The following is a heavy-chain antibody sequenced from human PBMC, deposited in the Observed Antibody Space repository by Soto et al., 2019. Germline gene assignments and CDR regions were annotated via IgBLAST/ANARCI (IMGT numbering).Heavy chain of an antibody. Sequence: QVQLQESGPGLVKPSETLSLTCTVSGGSISSYYWSWIRQPPGKGLEWIGYIYYSGSTNYNPSLESRVTISVDTSKDQFSLKRSSVTAADTAVYYCARGGDKGYCSGGSCYSSWFDPWGQGTLVTVSS. CDR1: GGSISSYY. CDR2: IYYSGST. J-gene: IGHJ5*02. CDR3: ARGGDKGYCSGGSCYSSWFDP. D-gene: IGHD2-15*01. V-gene: IGHV4-59*01.